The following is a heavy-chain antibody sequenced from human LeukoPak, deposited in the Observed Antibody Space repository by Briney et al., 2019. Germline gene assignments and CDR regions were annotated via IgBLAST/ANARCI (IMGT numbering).Heavy chain of an antibody. V-gene: IGHV4-39*07. Sequence: SETLSLTCSVSGASISSGSNYWGWIRQPPGKTLEWIGSIYSSGSTYYNPSLKSRVIIIIDTPKNHFSLTLSSVTAADTAVYYCAREGGGDSHDYYYYMDVWGKGTTVTISS. CDR1: GASISSGSNY. D-gene: IGHD2-21*02. CDR2: IYSSGST. J-gene: IGHJ6*03. CDR3: AREGGGDSHDYYYYMDV.